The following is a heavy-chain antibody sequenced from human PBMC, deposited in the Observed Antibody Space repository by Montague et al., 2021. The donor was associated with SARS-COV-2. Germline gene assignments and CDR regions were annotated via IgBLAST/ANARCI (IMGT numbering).Heavy chain of an antibody. CDR1: GGSFSGHY. CDR2: INHSGST. V-gene: IGHV4-34*01. D-gene: IGHD6-13*01. Sequence: SETLSLTCAVYGGSFSGHYWSWIRQPPGKGLEWIGEINHSGSTNYNPSLKSRVTISVDTSKNQFSLKLSSVTAADTAVYYCARSGYSSSWYGFRSWFDPWGQGTLVTVSS. J-gene: IGHJ5*02. CDR3: ARSGYSSSWYGFRSWFDP.